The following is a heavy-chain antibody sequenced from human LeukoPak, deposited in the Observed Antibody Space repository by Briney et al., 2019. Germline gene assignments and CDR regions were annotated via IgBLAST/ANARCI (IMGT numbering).Heavy chain of an antibody. CDR2: ISVSSSYI. J-gene: IGHJ4*02. Sequence: GGSLRLSCAASGFTFSTYTMNWVRQAPGKGLEWVSSISVSSSYIYYAGSVKGRFTISRDNAKNSLYLQMNSLRVEDTAVYFCTRDGKDCSSTSCSADYWGRGTLVTVSS. CDR1: GFTFSTYT. D-gene: IGHD2-2*01. CDR3: TRDGKDCSSTSCSADY. V-gene: IGHV3-21*01.